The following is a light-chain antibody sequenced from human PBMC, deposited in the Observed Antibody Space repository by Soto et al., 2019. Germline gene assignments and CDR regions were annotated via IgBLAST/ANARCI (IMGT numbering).Light chain of an antibody. CDR2: AAS. CDR3: QQSYTLSPLT. J-gene: IGKJ4*01. V-gene: IGKV1-39*01. Sequence: DIQITHSPSSLSASVGDRVIITCRTSQSISNYLNWYQHKPGKAPKVLISAASNLQSGVPSRFSGSGSGTVFTLTISSLQPEDFATYFCQQSYTLSPLTFGGGTKVDIK. CDR1: QSISNY.